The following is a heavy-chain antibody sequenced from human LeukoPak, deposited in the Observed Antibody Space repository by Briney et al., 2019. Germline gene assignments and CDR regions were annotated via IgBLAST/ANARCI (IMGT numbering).Heavy chain of an antibody. V-gene: IGHV3-30-3*01. CDR2: ISYDGSNK. J-gene: IGHJ4*02. D-gene: IGHD1-26*01. Sequence: GGSLRLSCAASGFTFSSYAMHWVRQASGKGLEWVAVISYDGSNKYYADSVKGRFTISRDNSKNTLYLQMNSLRAEDTAVYYCARDQQTVEWELLFDYWGQGTLVTVSS. CDR3: ARDQQTVEWELLFDY. CDR1: GFTFSSYA.